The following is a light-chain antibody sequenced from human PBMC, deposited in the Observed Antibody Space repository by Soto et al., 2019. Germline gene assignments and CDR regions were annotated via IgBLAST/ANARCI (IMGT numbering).Light chain of an antibody. Sequence: QSVLTQPPSASGTPGQRVTISCSGSISNLGSNLVFWYQQLPGAAPKLLISRNDQRPSGVPDRFSGSKSGTSASLAISGLRSEDEADYHCAAWDDSLRGVVFGGGTKLTVL. CDR1: ISNLGSNL. V-gene: IGLV1-47*01. CDR3: AAWDDSLRGVV. J-gene: IGLJ3*02. CDR2: RND.